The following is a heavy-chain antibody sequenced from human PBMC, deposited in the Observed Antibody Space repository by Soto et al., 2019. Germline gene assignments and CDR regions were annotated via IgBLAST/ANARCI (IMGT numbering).Heavy chain of an antibody. V-gene: IGHV3-33*01. J-gene: IGHJ4*02. CDR1: GFTFSSYG. Sequence: GGSLRLSCAASGFTFSSYGMHWVRQAPGKGLEWVAVIWYDGSNKYYADSVKGRFTISRDNSKNTLYLQMNSLGAEDTAVYYCARDYRAMKGSYYDFWSGYSNWGQGTLVTVSS. CDR3: ARDYRAMKGSYYDFWSGYSN. CDR2: IWYDGSNK. D-gene: IGHD3-3*01.